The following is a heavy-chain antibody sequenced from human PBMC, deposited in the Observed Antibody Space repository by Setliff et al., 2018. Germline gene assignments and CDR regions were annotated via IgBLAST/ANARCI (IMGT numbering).Heavy chain of an antibody. J-gene: IGHJ1*01. V-gene: IGHV4-34*01. CDR1: GGSLSNYY. CDR2: INHSGST. Sequence: TLSLTCTVYGGSLSNYYWSWIRQPPGKGLEWIVEINHSGSTNYNPSLKGRLTMSVDTSKNQFSLQLTSVTAADTAVYYCARVDFTMIQGVLGLWGQGTLVTVSS. D-gene: IGHD3-10*01. CDR3: ARVDFTMIQGVLGL.